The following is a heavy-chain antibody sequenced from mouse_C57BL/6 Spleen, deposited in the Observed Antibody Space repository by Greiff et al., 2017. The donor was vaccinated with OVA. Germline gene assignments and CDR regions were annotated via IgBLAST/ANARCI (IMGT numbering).Heavy chain of an antibody. CDR2: ISYSGST. CDR1: GYSITRDY. Sequence: EVQLQESGPGLAKPSQTLSLTCSVTGYSITRDYWNWIRTFPGNKLEYIGYISYSGSTYYNPSLKIRISNTRDTSKTQYYRQLNSVTTADTATYYCAIYYYGSSYWHFDVGGTGTTVTVSS. D-gene: IGHD1-1*01. V-gene: IGHV3-8*01. CDR3: AIYYYGSSYWHFDV. J-gene: IGHJ1*03.